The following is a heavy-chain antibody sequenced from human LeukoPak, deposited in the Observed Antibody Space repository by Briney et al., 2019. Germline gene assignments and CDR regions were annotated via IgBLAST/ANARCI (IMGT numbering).Heavy chain of an antibody. CDR1: GFTFGDYA. D-gene: IGHD5-18*01. Sequence: GRSLRLSCTASGFTFGDYAMSWVRQAPGKGLEWVSYISSSGSTIYYADSVKGRFTISRDNAKNSLYLQMNSLRAEDTAVYYCARDRRWAMGERRASHFWDYWGQGTLVTVSS. CDR3: ARDRRWAMGERRASHFWDY. CDR2: ISSSGSTI. V-gene: IGHV3-48*03. J-gene: IGHJ4*02.